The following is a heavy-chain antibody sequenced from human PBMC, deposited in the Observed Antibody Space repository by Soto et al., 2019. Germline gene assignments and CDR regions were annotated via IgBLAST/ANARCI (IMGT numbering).Heavy chain of an antibody. CDR1: GGSFSSYY. D-gene: IGHD4-17*01. CDR3: ARGRGVTTLFFYYYMDV. V-gene: IGHV4-34*01. J-gene: IGHJ6*03. Sequence: QVQLQQWGAGLLKPSETLSLTCAVYGGSFSSYYWSWIRQPPGKGLEWIGAINRSGSTNYNPSLKGRVTISVDTSKNQFSLKLSSVTAADTAVYYCARGRGVTTLFFYYYMDVWGKGTTVTVSS. CDR2: INRSGST.